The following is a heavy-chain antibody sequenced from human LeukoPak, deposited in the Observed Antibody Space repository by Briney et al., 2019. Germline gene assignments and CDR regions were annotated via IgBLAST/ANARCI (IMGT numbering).Heavy chain of an antibody. CDR3: ARGNSGHCTGATCYALDY. D-gene: IGHD2-2*01. CDR2: ISGSGGST. V-gene: IGHV3-23*01. Sequence: GGSLRLSCAASGFTFSSHAMSWVRQAPGKGLEWVSAISGSGGSTYYADSVKGRFTISRDNSKNTLYLQMNSLRAEDTAVYYCARGNSGHCTGATCYALDYWGQGTLVTVSS. CDR1: GFTFSSHA. J-gene: IGHJ4*02.